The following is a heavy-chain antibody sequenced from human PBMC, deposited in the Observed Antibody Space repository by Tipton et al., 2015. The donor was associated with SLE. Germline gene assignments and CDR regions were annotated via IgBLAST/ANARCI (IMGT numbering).Heavy chain of an antibody. CDR3: ARREIAAAVYFDY. V-gene: IGHV4-39*01. CDR1: GGSISSSSCY. J-gene: IGHJ4*02. D-gene: IGHD6-13*01. CDR2: IYYSGST. Sequence: TLSLTCTVSGGSISSSSCYWGWMRQRPGRGLVGVGSIYYSGSTYYNPSLKSRVTISVDTSKNQFSLKLSSVTAADTAVYYCARREIAAAVYFDYWCQGTLVTVSS.